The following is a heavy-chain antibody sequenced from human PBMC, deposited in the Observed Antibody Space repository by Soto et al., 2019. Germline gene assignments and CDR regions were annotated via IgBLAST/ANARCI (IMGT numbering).Heavy chain of an antibody. D-gene: IGHD3-22*01. CDR2: TYYRSKWYN. Sequence: SQTLSLTCAISGDSVSSNSAAWNWIRQSPSRGLEWLGRTYYRSKWYNDYAVSVKSRITINPDTSKNQFSLQLNSVTPEDTAVYYCERDEDRNYYYYYGMDVWGQGTTVTVSS. J-gene: IGHJ6*02. CDR1: GDSVSSNSAA. CDR3: ERDEDRNYYYYYGMDV. V-gene: IGHV6-1*01.